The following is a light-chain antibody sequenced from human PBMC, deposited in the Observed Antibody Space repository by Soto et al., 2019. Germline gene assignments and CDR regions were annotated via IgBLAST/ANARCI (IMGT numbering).Light chain of an antibody. Sequence: QSVLSQPASVSVSTGQSITMSCTGTRSDVGGFEYVSWYQHQPGKAPKLIIYDVTKRHSGVSNRFSGSKSGNTASLTISGIQAEDEGDYYCGSITRSSTSVFGTGTKVTVL. CDR2: DVT. CDR3: GSITRSSTSV. CDR1: RSDVGGFEY. V-gene: IGLV2-14*01. J-gene: IGLJ1*01.